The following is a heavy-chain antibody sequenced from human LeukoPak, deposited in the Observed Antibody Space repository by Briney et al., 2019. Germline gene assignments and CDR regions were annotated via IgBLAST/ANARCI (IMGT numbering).Heavy chain of an antibody. D-gene: IGHD3-22*01. J-gene: IGHJ4*02. Sequence: SVRVSCKASGGTFNSYAISWVRQAPGQGLEWMGGIIPIFGTANYAQNFQGRVTITADKSTSTAYMELSSLRSEDTAVYYCARPYYYDSSGYYSNYYFDYWGQGTLVTVSS. V-gene: IGHV1-69*06. CDR1: GGTFNSYA. CDR3: ARPYYYDSSGYYSNYYFDY. CDR2: IIPIFGTA.